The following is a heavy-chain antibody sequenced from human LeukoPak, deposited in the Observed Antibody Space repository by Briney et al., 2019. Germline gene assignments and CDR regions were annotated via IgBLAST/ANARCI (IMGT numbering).Heavy chain of an antibody. CDR3: ASLDLITGTTASFDY. CDR1: GGSISSGGYY. V-gene: IGHV4-61*08. D-gene: IGHD1-7*01. Sequence: KTSETLSLTCTVSGGSISSGGYYWSWIRQHPGKGLEWIGYIYYSGSTNYNPSLKSRVTISVDTSKNQFSLKLSSVTAADTAVYYCASLDLITGTTASFDYWGQGTLVTVSS. CDR2: IYYSGST. J-gene: IGHJ4*02.